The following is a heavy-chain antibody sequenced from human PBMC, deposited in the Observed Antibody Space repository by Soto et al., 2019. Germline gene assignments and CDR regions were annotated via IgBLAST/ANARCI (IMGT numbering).Heavy chain of an antibody. CDR2: MNPNSGNT. V-gene: IGHV1-8*01. CDR1: GYTFTSYD. D-gene: IGHD6-19*01. J-gene: IGHJ6*02. CDR3: ARGAAVAGLWYYYYGMDV. Sequence: ASVKVSCKASGYTFTSYDINWVRQATGQGLEWMGWMNPNSGNTGYAQKFQGRVTMTRNTSISTAYMELSSLRSEDTAVYYWARGAAVAGLWYYYYGMDVWGQGTTVTVSS.